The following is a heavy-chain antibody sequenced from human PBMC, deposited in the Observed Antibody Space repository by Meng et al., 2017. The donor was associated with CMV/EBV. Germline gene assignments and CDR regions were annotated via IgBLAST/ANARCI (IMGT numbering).Heavy chain of an antibody. V-gene: IGHV1-18*01. CDR1: GYTFTSYG. J-gene: IGHJ4*02. CDR3: ARVYSSSEYFDY. CDR2: ISAYNGNT. D-gene: IGHD6-13*01. Sequence: KDSGYTFTSYGISWVRQAPGQGLEWMGWISAYNGNTNYAQKLQGRVTMTTDTSTSTAYMELRSLRSDDTAVYYCARVYSSSEYFDYWGQGTLVTVSS.